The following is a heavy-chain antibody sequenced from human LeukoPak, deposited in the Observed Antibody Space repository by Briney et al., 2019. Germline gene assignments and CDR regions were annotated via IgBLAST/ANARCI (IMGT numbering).Heavy chain of an antibody. CDR2: IIPIFGTA. Sequence: ASVKVSCKASGGTFSSYAISWVRQAPGQGLEWMGGIIPIFGTANYAQKFRGRVTITADESTSTAYMELSSLRSEDTAVYYCARGMDVGYYDFWSVYKTTNYYGMDVWGQGTTVTVSS. D-gene: IGHD3-3*01. CDR1: GGTFSSYA. V-gene: IGHV1-69*13. CDR3: ARGMDVGYYDFWSVYKTTNYYGMDV. J-gene: IGHJ6*02.